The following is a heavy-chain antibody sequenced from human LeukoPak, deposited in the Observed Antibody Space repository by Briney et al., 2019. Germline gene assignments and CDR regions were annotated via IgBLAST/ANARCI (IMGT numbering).Heavy chain of an antibody. CDR3: ARVHCTSPSCWGALYFDC. V-gene: IGHV3-7*01. CDR1: GFTFRSYW. D-gene: IGHD2-2*01. J-gene: IGHJ4*02. Sequence: PGGSLRLSCAASGFTFRSYWMTWVRQAPGKGLEWVAHIKQDGSEKYYVDSLKGRFTVSRDNGKNSLYLQLNSLRAEDMAVYYCARVHCTSPSCWGALYFDCWGQGTLVIVSS. CDR2: IKQDGSEK.